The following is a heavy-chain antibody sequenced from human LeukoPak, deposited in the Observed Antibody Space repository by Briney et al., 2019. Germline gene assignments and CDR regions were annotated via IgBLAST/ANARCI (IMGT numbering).Heavy chain of an antibody. V-gene: IGHV3-30*18. CDR2: ISYDGSNK. Sequence: GGSLRLSCAASGFTFSSYGMHWVRQAPGKGLEWVAVISYDGSNKYYADSVKGRFTISRDNSKNTLYLQMNSLRAEDTAAYYCAKEEYDILTGYPTFDYWGQGTLVTVSS. D-gene: IGHD3-9*01. CDR1: GFTFSSYG. J-gene: IGHJ4*02. CDR3: AKEEYDILTGYPTFDY.